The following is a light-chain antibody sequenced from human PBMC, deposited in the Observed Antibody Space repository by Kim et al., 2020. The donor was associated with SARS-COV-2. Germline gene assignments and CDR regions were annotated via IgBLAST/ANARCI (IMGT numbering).Light chain of an antibody. CDR2: AAS. V-gene: IGKV1-27*01. CDR1: QDIANS. Sequence: DIQMTQSPSSLSASVGDRVIITCRASQDIANSLAWYQQKPGKVPQVLIYAASTLQSGVPSRFSGSGSGTEFTLTIGSLQTEDVATYYCKRYNSAPWTFGPGTKVDIK. CDR3: KRYNSAPWT. J-gene: IGKJ1*01.